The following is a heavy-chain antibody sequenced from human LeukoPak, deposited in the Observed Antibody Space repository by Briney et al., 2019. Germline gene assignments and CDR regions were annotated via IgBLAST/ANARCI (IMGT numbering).Heavy chain of an antibody. V-gene: IGHV1-2*02. CDR2: INPNSGGT. CDR1: GYTFTGYY. D-gene: IGHD5-18*01. Sequence: SVKVSCKTSGYTFTGYYMHWVRQAPGQGLEWMGWINPNSGGTNYAQKFQGRVTMTRDTSISTAYMELSRLRSDDTAVYYCARGTGEGYSYGRYYFDYWGQGTLVTVSS. J-gene: IGHJ4*02. CDR3: ARGTGEGYSYGRYYFDY.